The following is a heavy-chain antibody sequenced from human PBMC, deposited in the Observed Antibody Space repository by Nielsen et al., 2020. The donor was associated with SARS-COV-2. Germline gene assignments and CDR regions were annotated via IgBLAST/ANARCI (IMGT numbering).Heavy chain of an antibody. CDR2: ISWNSGSI. CDR1: GFTFSSYA. CDR3: AKLPAPITSRYCSGGSCAIDY. J-gene: IGHJ4*02. Sequence: SLKISCAASGFTFSSYAMHWVRQAPGKGLEWVSGISWNSGSIGYADSVKGRFTISRDNAKNSLYLQMNSLRAEDTALYYCAKLPAPITSRYCSGGSCAIDYWGQGTLVTVSS. V-gene: IGHV3-9*01. D-gene: IGHD2-15*01.